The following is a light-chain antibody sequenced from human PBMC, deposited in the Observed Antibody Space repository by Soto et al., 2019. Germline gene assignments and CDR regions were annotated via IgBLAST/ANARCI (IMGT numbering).Light chain of an antibody. CDR3: QTYDISLSSVV. J-gene: IGLJ2*01. Sequence: QSVLTQPPSVSGAPGQRVTISCTGSSSNIGTAYDVHWYQQFPGVAPNLLIYGNTNRPSGVPDRFSGSRSGTSASLAITGLQAEDEADYYCQTYDISLSSVVFGGGTKLTVL. V-gene: IGLV1-40*01. CDR1: SSNIGTAYD. CDR2: GNT.